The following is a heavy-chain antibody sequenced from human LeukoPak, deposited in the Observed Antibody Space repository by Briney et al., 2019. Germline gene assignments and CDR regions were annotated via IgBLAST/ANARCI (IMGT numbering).Heavy chain of an antibody. CDR1: GLSFSSFA. J-gene: IGHJ4*02. CDR3: AKASWVSSTDAVR. CDR2: IRGNGDT. Sequence: GGSLRLSCAASGLSFSSFAMSWVRQGPARGLEWVSSIRGNGDTFYADSVKGRFTLSSDSSRNTVYFQLNNLRVEDTAIYYCAKASWVSSTDAVRWGQGTLVTVSS. V-gene: IGHV3-23*01. D-gene: IGHD3-16*01.